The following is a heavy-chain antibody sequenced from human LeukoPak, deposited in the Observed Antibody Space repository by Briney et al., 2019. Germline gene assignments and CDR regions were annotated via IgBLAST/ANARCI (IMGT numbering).Heavy chain of an antibody. CDR3: ARDSHTIFGVVTPFDY. V-gene: IGHV4-61*02. J-gene: IGHJ4*02. CDR1: GGSISSGSYY. CDR2: IYTSGST. Sequence: SETLSLTCTVSGGSISSGSYYWSWIRQPAGKGLEWIERIYTSGSTNYNPSLKSRVTISVDTSKNQFSLKLSSVTAADTAVYYCARDSHTIFGVVTPFDYWGQGTLVTVSS. D-gene: IGHD3-3*01.